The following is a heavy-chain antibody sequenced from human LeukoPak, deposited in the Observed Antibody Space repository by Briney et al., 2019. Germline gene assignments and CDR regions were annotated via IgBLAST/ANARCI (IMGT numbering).Heavy chain of an antibody. J-gene: IGHJ4*02. CDR1: GYTFTSYY. D-gene: IGHD2-15*01. CDR2: INPSGGST. CDR3: ARDEICSGGSCYCLDS. V-gene: IGHV1-46*01. Sequence: ASVKVSCKASGYTFTSYYMHWVRQAPGQGLEWMGIINPSGGSTSYAQKFQGRVTITRDTSASTAYMELSSLRSEDTAVYYCARDEICSGGSCYCLDSWGQGILVTVSS.